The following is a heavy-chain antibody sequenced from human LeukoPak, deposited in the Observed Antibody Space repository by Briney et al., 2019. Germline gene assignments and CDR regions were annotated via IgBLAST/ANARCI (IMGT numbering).Heavy chain of an antibody. V-gene: IGHV1-3*01. Sequence: GASVKVSCKASGYTFTSYAMHWVRQAPGQRLEWTGWINAGNGNTKYSQKFQGRVTITRDTSASTAYMELSSLRSEDTAVYYCARDLGGYHTPLDYWGQGTLVTVSS. J-gene: IGHJ4*02. CDR1: GYTFTSYA. CDR2: INAGNGNT. CDR3: ARDLGGYHTPLDY. D-gene: IGHD5-12*01.